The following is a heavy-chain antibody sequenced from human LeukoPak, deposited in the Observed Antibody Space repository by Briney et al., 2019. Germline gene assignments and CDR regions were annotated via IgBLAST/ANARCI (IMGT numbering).Heavy chain of an antibody. Sequence: GGSLRLSCAAFGFTLTNYAMSWVRQAPGKGLEWVSTISGGGGNTYYADSVKGRFTISRDNSKNTPYLQLNSLRAQDTAVYYCATHSSGYYCIDYWGQGTLVTVSS. CDR3: ATHSSGYYCIDY. V-gene: IGHV3-23*01. CDR1: GFTLTNYA. D-gene: IGHD3-22*01. CDR2: ISGGGGNT. J-gene: IGHJ4*02.